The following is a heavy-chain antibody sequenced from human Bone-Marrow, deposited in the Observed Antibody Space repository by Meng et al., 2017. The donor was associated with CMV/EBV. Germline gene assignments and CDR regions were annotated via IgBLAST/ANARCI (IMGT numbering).Heavy chain of an antibody. V-gene: IGHV5-51*01. J-gene: IGHJ4*02. Sequence: GESLKISCKVSGFIFDSYWIGWVRQMPGKGLEWMGIIHPGDSDTRYSPSFQGQVTISADKSISTAYLQWSSLKASDTAMYYCARLGYGDFYYFAYWGQGTLVTFSS. CDR1: GFIFDSYW. D-gene: IGHD4-17*01. CDR3: ARLGYGDFYYFAY. CDR2: IHPGDSDT.